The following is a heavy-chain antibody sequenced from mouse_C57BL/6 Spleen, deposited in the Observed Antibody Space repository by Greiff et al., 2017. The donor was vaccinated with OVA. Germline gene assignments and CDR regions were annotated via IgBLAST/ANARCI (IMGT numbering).Heavy chain of an antibody. CDR3: ARRSYAYDFDY. D-gene: IGHD2-12*01. CDR2: ISSGGSDT. J-gene: IGHJ2*01. CDR1: GFTFSSYG. V-gene: IGHV5-6*02. Sequence: EVKLMESGGDLVKPGGSLKLSCEASGFTFSSYGMSWVRQTPGKRLEWVASISSGGSDTYYTDNVKGRFTMSGDNAYNTMYMQMSSLKSEDTAMYYCARRSYAYDFDYWGQGTTLTVSS.